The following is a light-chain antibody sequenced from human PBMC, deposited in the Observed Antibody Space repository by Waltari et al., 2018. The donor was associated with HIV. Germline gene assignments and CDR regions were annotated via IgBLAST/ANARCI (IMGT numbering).Light chain of an antibody. CDR2: EAS. J-gene: IGLJ2*01. CDR3: FSYAGNNYLL. CDR1: SSDIGLYNF. V-gene: IGLV2-8*01. Sequence: QSALTQPPSASGSPGQSVTISCAGTSSDIGLYNFVSWYQHHPGKAPNLMLSEASRRPSGVPDRFSGSKSGNTASLTVSGLQAEDEAAYYCFSYAGNNYLLFGGGTKLTVL.